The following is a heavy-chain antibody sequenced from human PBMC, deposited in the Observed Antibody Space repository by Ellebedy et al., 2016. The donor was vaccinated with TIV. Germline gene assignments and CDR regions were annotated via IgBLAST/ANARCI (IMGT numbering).Heavy chain of an antibody. D-gene: IGHD6-13*01. CDR3: ARVVGIAAAGVLDY. CDR1: GYTFTSYG. V-gene: IGHV1-69*04. J-gene: IGHJ4*02. Sequence: ASVKVSCKASGYTFTSYGISWVRQAPGQGLEWMGRIIPILGIANYAQKFQGRVTITADKSTSTAYMELSSLRSEDTAVYYCARVVGIAAAGVLDYWGQGTLVTVSS. CDR2: IIPILGIA.